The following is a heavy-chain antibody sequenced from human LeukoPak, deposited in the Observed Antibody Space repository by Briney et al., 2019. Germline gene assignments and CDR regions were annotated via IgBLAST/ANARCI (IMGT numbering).Heavy chain of an antibody. D-gene: IGHD3-22*01. CDR3: ARALYYDSSGYTNWFDP. CDR2: ISSSSNYR. V-gene: IGHV3-21*01. J-gene: IGHJ5*02. CDR1: GFTFSSYS. Sequence: GGSLRLSCAASGFTFSSYSMNWVRQAPGKGLEWVSSISSSSNYRYYADSVKGRFTISRDNAKNSLYLQMNSLRVEDTAVYYCARALYYDSSGYTNWFDPWGQGTLVTVSS.